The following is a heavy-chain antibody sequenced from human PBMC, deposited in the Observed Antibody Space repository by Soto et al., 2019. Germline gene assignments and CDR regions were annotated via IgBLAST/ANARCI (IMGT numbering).Heavy chain of an antibody. J-gene: IGHJ6*02. CDR3: ARDSGIVALYALDV. CDR1: GYTFSNYP. V-gene: IGHV1-3*01. CDR2: INPDKGNT. D-gene: IGHD3-16*01. Sequence: ASVKVSCKAFGYTFSNYPIHWVRQAPGQRLKWLGWINPDKGNTKYSQTFQGRVTITRDTSARTAYVELSSLISEDTAVYYCARDSGIVALYALDVWGQGTTVTVSS.